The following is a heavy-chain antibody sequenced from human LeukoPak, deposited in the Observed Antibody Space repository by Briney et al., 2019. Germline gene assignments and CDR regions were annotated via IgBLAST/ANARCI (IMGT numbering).Heavy chain of an antibody. CDR3: TTDLSGRYYFDY. V-gene: IGHV3-15*01. CDR1: GFTFSNAL. Sequence: GGSLRLSCAASGFTFSNALMSWVRQAPGGGLEWVGSIKSKTDRGTTDCAASVKGRFTSSRDDLKNSLYLQMISLKTEATAVYYCTTDLSGRYYFDYWGQETLVTVSS. CDR2: IKSKTDRGTT. J-gene: IGHJ4*02. D-gene: IGHD1-26*01.